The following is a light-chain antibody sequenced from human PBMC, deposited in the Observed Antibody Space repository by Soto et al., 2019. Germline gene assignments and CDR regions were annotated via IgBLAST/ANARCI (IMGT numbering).Light chain of an antibody. CDR2: VAS. CDR1: QSISNS. Sequence: DIQMTQSLSSLSASVGDTVTITCRASQSISNSLSWYQQKPGKAPKCLIYVASTLQRGVPSSFSGSGSGTDFTLTISSLQPEDVATYYCQQTFSPPYTFGQGTKLEIK. V-gene: IGKV1-39*01. J-gene: IGKJ2*01. CDR3: QQTFSPPYT.